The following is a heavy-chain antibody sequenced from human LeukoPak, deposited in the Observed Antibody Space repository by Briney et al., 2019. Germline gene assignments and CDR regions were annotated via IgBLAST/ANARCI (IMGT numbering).Heavy chain of an antibody. Sequence: ASVKVSCKASGYTFINYGISWVRQAPGQGLEWMGWISAYNGNTNYAQKVQGRVTMTTDTSTSTAYMELRSLRSDDTAVYYCARPSAGSWYSGSHDAFDIWGQGTMVTVSS. J-gene: IGHJ3*02. CDR2: ISAYNGNT. CDR1: GYTFINYG. CDR3: ARPSAGSWYSGSHDAFDI. V-gene: IGHV1-18*01. D-gene: IGHD1-26*01.